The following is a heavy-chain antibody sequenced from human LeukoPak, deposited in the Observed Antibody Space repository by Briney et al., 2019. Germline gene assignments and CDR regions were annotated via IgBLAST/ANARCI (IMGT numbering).Heavy chain of an antibody. J-gene: IGHJ6*02. Sequence: GGSLRFSCAASGFTVSSNYRSWVRQAPGKGLEWVSVIYSGGSTYYADSAKGRFTISRDNSKNTLYLQMNSLRAEDTAVYYCARDRYDFWSGFYYYYGMDVWGQGTTVTVSS. D-gene: IGHD3-3*01. V-gene: IGHV3-66*01. CDR2: IYSGGST. CDR1: GFTVSSNY. CDR3: ARDRYDFWSGFYYYYGMDV.